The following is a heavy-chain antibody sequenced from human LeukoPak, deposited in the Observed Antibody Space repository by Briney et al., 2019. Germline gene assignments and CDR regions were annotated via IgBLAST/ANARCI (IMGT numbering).Heavy chain of an antibody. Sequence: SETLSLTCTVPGGSISSYYWSWIRQPPGKGLEWIGYIYYSGSTNYNPSLKSRVTISVDTSKNQFSLKLSSVTAADTAVYYCARVSDYYYGMDVWGQGTTVTVSS. J-gene: IGHJ6*02. CDR2: IYYSGST. CDR3: ARVSDYYYGMDV. V-gene: IGHV4-59*01. CDR1: GGSISSYY.